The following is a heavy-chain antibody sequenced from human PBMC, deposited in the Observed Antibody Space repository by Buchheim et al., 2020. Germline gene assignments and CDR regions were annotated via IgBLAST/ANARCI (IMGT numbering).Heavy chain of an antibody. V-gene: IGHV3-30*18. J-gene: IGHJ4*02. D-gene: IGHD3-10*01. CDR1: GFTFSTYD. CDR2: VSYGGSNN. CDR3: AKQTGIGELLPFDY. Sequence: QVQLVESGGGVVQPGRSLRLSCAASGFTFSTYDMHWVRQAPGKGLEWVAVVSYGGSNNYYADSVKGRFTLSSDNSKNTLYLQMSSLRTEDTAVYYCAKQTGIGELLPFDYWGQGTL.